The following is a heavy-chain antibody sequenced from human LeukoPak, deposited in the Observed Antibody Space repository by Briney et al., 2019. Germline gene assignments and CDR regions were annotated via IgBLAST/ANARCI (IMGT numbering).Heavy chain of an antibody. CDR1: GLTFNKAW. V-gene: IGHV3-15*01. D-gene: IGHD2-15*01. J-gene: IGHJ5*02. CDR2: INSKTDGGTT. Sequence: GGSLRLSCAASGLTFNKAWMSWVRQAPGGGVEWVGGINSKTDGGTTDYAAPVKCRFTMSRDHSKTTVYLQMNSLKTEDTAVYYWTPVASWGQGTLVIVSS. CDR3: TPVAS.